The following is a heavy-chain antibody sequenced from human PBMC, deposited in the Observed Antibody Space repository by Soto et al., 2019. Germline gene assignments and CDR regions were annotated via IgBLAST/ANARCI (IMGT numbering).Heavy chain of an antibody. Sequence: PGGSLRLSCAASGFTFSSYGMHWVRQAPGKGLEWVAVIWYDGSNKYYADSVKGRFTISRDNSKNTLYLQMNSLRAEDTAVYYCARDPLLSYLTHYAIDVRGQGTTVPVSS. D-gene: IGHD2-15*01. CDR3: ARDPLLSYLTHYAIDV. CDR2: IWYDGSNK. J-gene: IGHJ6*02. V-gene: IGHV3-33*01. CDR1: GFTFSSYG.